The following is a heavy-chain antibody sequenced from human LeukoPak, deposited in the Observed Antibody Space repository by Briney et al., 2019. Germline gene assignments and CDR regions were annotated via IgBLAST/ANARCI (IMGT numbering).Heavy chain of an antibody. D-gene: IGHD6-6*01. V-gene: IGHV4-30-2*01. CDR3: AEGSSSSRGFDP. CDR2: IYHSGST. Sequence: NTSETLSLTCTVSGGSISSGGYYWSWIRQPPGKGLEWIGYIYHSGSTYYNPSLKSRVTISVDRSKNQFSLKLSSVTAADTAVYYCAEGSSSSRGFDPWGQGTLVTVSS. CDR1: GGSISSGGYY. J-gene: IGHJ5*02.